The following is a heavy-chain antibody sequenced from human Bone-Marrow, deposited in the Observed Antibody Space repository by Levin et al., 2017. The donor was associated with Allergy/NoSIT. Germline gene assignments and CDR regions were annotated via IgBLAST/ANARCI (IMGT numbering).Heavy chain of an antibody. CDR2: ISSSSSYT. CDR1: GFTFSDYY. Sequence: GESLKISCAASGFTFSDYYMSWIRQAPGKGLEWVSYISSSSSYTNYADSVKGRFTISRDNAKNSLYLQMNSLRAEDTAVYYCARMIAAAGTIWGWFDPWGQGTLVTVSS. J-gene: IGHJ5*02. V-gene: IGHV3-11*03. CDR3: ARMIAAAGTIWGWFDP. D-gene: IGHD6-13*01.